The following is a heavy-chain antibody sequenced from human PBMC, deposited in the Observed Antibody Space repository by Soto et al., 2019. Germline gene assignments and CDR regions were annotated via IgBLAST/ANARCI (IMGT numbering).Heavy chain of an antibody. D-gene: IGHD3-10*01. Sequence: QVQLQESGPGLVKPSETLSLTCTVSGGSISSYYWSWIRQPPGKGLEWIGYIYYSGSTNYNPSRKSRVTISVDTSKNQCSLKLSSVTAADTAVYYCARLIEDTLLWFGEVLSSYYYMDVWGKGTTVTVSS. CDR3: ARLIEDTLLWFGEVLSSYYYMDV. J-gene: IGHJ6*03. CDR1: GGSISSYY. V-gene: IGHV4-59*08. CDR2: IYYSGST.